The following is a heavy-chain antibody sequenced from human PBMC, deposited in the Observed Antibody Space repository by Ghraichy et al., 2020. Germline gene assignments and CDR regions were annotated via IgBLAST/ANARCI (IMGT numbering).Heavy chain of an antibody. CDR2: IYSGGSA. V-gene: IGHV3-53*01. CDR3: ARDLGSGWY. CDR1: GFTVSNNY. D-gene: IGHD6-19*01. Sequence: LSLTCAASGFTVSNNYMSWVRQAPGKGLEWLSVIYSGGSAYYADSVRGRFTISRDDSTNTLYLQMDSLRAEDTAVYYCARDLGSGWYWGQGTLVTVSS. J-gene: IGHJ4*02.